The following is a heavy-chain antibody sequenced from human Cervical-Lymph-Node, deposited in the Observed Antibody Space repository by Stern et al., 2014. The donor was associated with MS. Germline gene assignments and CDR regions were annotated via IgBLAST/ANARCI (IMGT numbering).Heavy chain of an antibody. CDR3: AREHDFWSGPFDY. Sequence: VQLVESGPGLVKPSQTLSLTCTVSGGSIHSGDYNWSWIRQHPGKGLEWIGHINYSGSTNYNPSLRSRVSISADTSKNQLSLKLTSVTAADTAMYYCAREHDFWSGPFDYWGQGTLVTVSS. CDR1: GGSIHSGDYN. CDR2: INYSGST. V-gene: IGHV4-31*03. D-gene: IGHD3-3*01. J-gene: IGHJ4*02.